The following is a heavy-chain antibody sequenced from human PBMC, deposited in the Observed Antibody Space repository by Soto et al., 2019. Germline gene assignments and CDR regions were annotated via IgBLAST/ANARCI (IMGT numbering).Heavy chain of an antibody. D-gene: IGHD2-2*01. CDR1: GFTFGTYG. V-gene: IGHV3-33*01. Sequence: QEQLVESGGGVVQPGRSLRLSCGASGFTFGTYGMHWVRQAPGKGLEWVAVIWYDGSNKYYADSVKGRFTISRDNSKNTLHLQMNSLRAEDTAMYYCARDSLSSTYYLDYWGQGTLVTVSS. CDR2: IWYDGSNK. J-gene: IGHJ4*02. CDR3: ARDSLSSTYYLDY.